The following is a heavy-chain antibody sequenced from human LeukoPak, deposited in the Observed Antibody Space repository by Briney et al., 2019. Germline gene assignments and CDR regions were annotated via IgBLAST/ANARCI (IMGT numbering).Heavy chain of an antibody. CDR2: IIPIFGTA. Sequence: SVKVSCKASGGTFGSYAISWVRQAPGQGLEWMGRIIPIFGTANYAQKFQGRVTITTDESTSTAYMELSSLRSEDTAVYYCARVLIQRLRSNVGRYYYYYYMDVWGKGTTVTVSS. D-gene: IGHD6-25*01. V-gene: IGHV1-69*05. J-gene: IGHJ6*03. CDR3: ARVLIQRLRSNVGRYYYYYYMDV. CDR1: GGTFGSYA.